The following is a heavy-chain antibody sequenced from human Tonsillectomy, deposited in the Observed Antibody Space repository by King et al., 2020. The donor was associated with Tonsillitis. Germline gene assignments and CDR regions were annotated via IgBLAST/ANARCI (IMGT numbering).Heavy chain of an antibody. CDR2: ISSSSSYI. V-gene: IGHV3-21*01. CDR1: GFTFSSYS. J-gene: IGHJ4*02. CDR3: ARDPYYYGDRRRAYGGYFDY. D-gene: IGHD4-17*01. Sequence: VQLVESGGGLVKPGGSLRLSCAASGFTFSSYSMNWVRQAPGKGLEWVSSISSSSSYIYYADSVKGRFTISRDNAKNSLYLQMNSLRAEDTAVYYCARDPYYYGDRRRAYGGYFDYWGQGTLVTVSS.